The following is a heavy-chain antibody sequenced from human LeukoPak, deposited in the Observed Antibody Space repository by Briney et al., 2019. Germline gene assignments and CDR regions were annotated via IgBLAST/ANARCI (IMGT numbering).Heavy chain of an antibody. CDR3: ASVRRWFGESSKYYSYYYMDV. CDR2: IYYSGST. Sequence: SETLSLTCTVSGGSISSSSYYWGWIRQPPGKGLEWIANIYYSGSTYYNPSLKSRVTISVDTSKNQLSLRLSAVTAADTAVYYCASVRRWFGESSKYYSYYYMDVWGNGTTVPIS. V-gene: IGHV4-39*01. J-gene: IGHJ6*03. CDR1: GGSISSSSYY. D-gene: IGHD3-10*01.